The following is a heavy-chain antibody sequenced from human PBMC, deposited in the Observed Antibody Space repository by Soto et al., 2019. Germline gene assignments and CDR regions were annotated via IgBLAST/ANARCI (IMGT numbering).Heavy chain of an antibody. Sequence: GASVKVSCKASGGTFSSYAISWVRQAPGQGLEWMGGIIPIFGTANYAQKFQGRVTITADESTSTAYMGLSSLRSEDTAVYYCARYDYNGYYFDYWGQGTLVTVSS. CDR2: IIPIFGTA. CDR1: GGTFSSYA. J-gene: IGHJ4*02. D-gene: IGHD4-4*01. CDR3: ARYDYNGYYFDY. V-gene: IGHV1-69*13.